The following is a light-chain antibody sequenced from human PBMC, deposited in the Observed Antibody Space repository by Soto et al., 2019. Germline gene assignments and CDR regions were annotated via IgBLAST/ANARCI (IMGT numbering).Light chain of an antibody. V-gene: IGLV2-11*01. CDR2: DVS. CDR3: CSYAGSYPSLYV. CDR1: SSDVGGYNY. J-gene: IGLJ1*01. Sequence: QSVLTQPRSVSGSPGQSVNISCTGTSSDVGGYNYVSWYQQHPGKAPKLMSYDVSKRPSGVPDRFSGSKSGNTASLTISGLQAEDEADYYCCSYAGSYPSLYVFGNGTKVTVL.